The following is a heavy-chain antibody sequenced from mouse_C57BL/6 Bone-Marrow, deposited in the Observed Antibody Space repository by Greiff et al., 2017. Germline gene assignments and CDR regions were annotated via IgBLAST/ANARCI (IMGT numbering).Heavy chain of an antibody. CDR3: ARKGDGVVPYYFDY. J-gene: IGHJ2*01. CDR2: INPNNGGT. D-gene: IGHD1-1*01. V-gene: IGHV1-18*01. CDR1: GYTFTDYN. Sequence: EVQLQQSGPELVKPGASVKIPCKASGYTFTDYNMDWVKQSHGKSLEWIGDINPNNGGTIYNQKFKGKATLTLDKSASTASMELRSLTSDDTAVYYCARKGDGVVPYYFDYWGQGTTLTVSS.